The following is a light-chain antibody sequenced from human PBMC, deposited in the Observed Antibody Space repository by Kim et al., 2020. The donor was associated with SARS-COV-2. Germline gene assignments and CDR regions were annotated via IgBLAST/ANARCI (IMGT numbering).Light chain of an antibody. CDR1: SLRSYY. Sequence: SSELTQDPAVSVALGQTVRITCQGDSLRSYYATWXQHKPGQAPILVIYGKNNRPSGIPDRFSGSSSGNTASLTITGTQAGDEADYYCNSRDSNDNVVFGG. J-gene: IGLJ2*01. V-gene: IGLV3-19*01. CDR2: GKN. CDR3: NSRDSNDNVV.